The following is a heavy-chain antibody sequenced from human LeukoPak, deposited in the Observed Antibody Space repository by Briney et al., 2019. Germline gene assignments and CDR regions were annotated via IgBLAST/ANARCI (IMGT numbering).Heavy chain of an antibody. J-gene: IGHJ6*03. CDR3: ARGRVATLYYYYYYMDV. V-gene: IGHV1-8*03. D-gene: IGHD5-12*01. CDR2: MNPNSGNT. CDR1: GYTFTSYD. Sequence: ASVKVSCKASGYTFTSYDINWVRQATGQGLEWMGWMNPNSGNTGYAQKFQGRVTITRNTSISTAYMGLSSLRSEDTAVYYCARGRVATLYYYYYYMDVWGKGTTVTVSS.